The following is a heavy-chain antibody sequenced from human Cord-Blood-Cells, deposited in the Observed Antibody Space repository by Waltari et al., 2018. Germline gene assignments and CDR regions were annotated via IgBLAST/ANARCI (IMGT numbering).Heavy chain of an antibody. CDR3: ASTGYSSWYFDY. Sequence: QLQLQESGPGPVKPSETLALTCTVSGGSISSSSYYWGWIRQPPGKGLEWIGRIYYSGSTYYNPSLKSRVTISVDTSKNQFSLKLSSVTAADTAVYYCASTGYSSWYFDYWGQGTLVTVSS. CDR2: IYYSGST. CDR1: GGSISSSSYY. V-gene: IGHV4-39*01. D-gene: IGHD6-13*01. J-gene: IGHJ4*02.